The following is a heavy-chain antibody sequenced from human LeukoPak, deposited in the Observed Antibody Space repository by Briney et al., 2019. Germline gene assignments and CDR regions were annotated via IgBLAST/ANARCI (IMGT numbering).Heavy chain of an antibody. CDR3: SRYYDSSGYPDY. CDR2: IYPVDSDT. J-gene: IGHJ4*02. D-gene: IGHD3-22*01. CDR1: GYGFTSYW. V-gene: IGHV5-51*01. Sequence: GESLQISSKGSGYGFTSYWIGWVRPMPGKGLEWMGIIYPVDSDTRYSPSFQGQVTISADKSISTAYLQWSSMKASDTAMYYCSRYYDSSGYPDYWGQGTLVTVSS.